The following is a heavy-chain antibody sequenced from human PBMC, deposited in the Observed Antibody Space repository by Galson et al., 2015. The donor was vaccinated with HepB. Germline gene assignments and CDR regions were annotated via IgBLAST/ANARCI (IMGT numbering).Heavy chain of an antibody. D-gene: IGHD1-26*01. CDR3: ARGDPTQLGGATTKVDY. CDR2: INPNSGGT. CDR1: GYTFTGYY. V-gene: IGHV1-2*04. J-gene: IGHJ4*02. Sequence: SVKVSCKASGYTFTGYYMHWVRQAPGQGLEWMGWINPNSGGTNYAQKFQGWVTMTRDTSISTAYMELSRLRSDDTAVYYCARGDPTQLGGATTKVDYWGQGTLVTVSS.